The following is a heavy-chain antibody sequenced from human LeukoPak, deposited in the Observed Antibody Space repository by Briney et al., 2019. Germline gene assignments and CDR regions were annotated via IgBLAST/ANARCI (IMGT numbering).Heavy chain of an antibody. CDR3: AKAFRMVKWFSSNAFDI. J-gene: IGHJ3*02. D-gene: IGHD3-3*01. Sequence: PGGSLRLSCAASGFTFSSYAMSWVRQAPGKGLEWVSAISGSGGSTYYADSVKGRFTISRDNSKNTLYLQMNSLRAEDTAVYYCAKAFRMVKWFSSNAFDIWGQGTMVTVSS. CDR1: GFTFSSYA. V-gene: IGHV3-23*01. CDR2: ISGSGGST.